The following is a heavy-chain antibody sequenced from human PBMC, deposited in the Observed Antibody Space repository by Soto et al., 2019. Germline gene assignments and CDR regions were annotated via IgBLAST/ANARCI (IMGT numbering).Heavy chain of an antibody. CDR3: ARGRYGDY. J-gene: IGHJ4*02. Sequence: QVHLVQSGAEVKKPGASVKVSCKGSGYISTTYGITWVRQAPGQGLEWMGWISAHNGNTNYAQKLQGRVTVTRDTXXXXAYMELRNLRSDDTAVYYCARGRYGDYWGQGALVTVSS. D-gene: IGHD1-1*01. CDR1: GYISTTYG. CDR2: ISAHNGNT. V-gene: IGHV1-18*01.